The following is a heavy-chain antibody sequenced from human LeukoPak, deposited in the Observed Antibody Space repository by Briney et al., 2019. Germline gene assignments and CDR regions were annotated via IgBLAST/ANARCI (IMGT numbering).Heavy chain of an antibody. J-gene: IGHJ4*02. CDR1: GDSISSVKL. CDR2: IYSRGSI. V-gene: IGHV4-4*02. Sequence: SETLSLTCVVSGDSISSVKLWSWVRQPPGEGLEWIGEIYSRGSINYNPSLKSRVSISMDKSRNQFSLGLTSVTAADTAVYYCARGRKITIFGVVNPFDYWGQGTLVTVSS. D-gene: IGHD3-3*01. CDR3: ARGRKITIFGVVNPFDY.